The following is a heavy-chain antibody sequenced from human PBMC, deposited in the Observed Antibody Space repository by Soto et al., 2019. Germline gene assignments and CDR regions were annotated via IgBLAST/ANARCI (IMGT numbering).Heavy chain of an antibody. CDR1: GGSISTGGYY. Sequence: SETLSLTCTVSGGSISTGGYYWSWIRQHPGKGLEWIGHIYSSGITHYNPSLKSRLTISIDTSKNQLSLKLSSVTAADTAVYYCARDHGTRLDSAWGQGTLVTVSS. CDR3: ARDHGTRLDSA. D-gene: IGHD6-25*01. V-gene: IGHV4-31*03. CDR2: IYSSGIT. J-gene: IGHJ5*02.